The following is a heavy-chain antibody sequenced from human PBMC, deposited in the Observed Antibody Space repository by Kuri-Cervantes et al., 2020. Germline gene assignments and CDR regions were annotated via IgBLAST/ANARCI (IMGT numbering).Heavy chain of an antibody. CDR3: ARQGQYLKYQYYMDI. CDR2: MHYSGST. J-gene: IGHJ6*03. V-gene: IGHV4-39*01. D-gene: IGHD2-2*01. CDR1: AGSISSSSYY. Sequence: SETLSLTCTVSAGSISSSSYYWGWIRQPPGKGLECIGSMHYSGSTYYNPSLKSRVTISVDTSKNQFSLKLSSVTAADSALYYCARQGQYLKYQYYMDIWGKGTTVTVSS.